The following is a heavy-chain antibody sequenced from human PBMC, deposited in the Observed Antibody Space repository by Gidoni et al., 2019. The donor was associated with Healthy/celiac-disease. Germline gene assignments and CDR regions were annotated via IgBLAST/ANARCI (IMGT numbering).Heavy chain of an antibody. D-gene: IGHD3-16*02. Sequence: QVTLRESGPALVKPTQTLTLTCTFSGFSLSTSGMCVSWIRQPPGKALEWLALIDWDDDKYYSTSLKTRLTISKDTSKNQVVLTMTNMDPVDTATYYCARLRRGGVIVGFDYWGQGTLVTVSS. V-gene: IGHV2-70*01. CDR1: GFSLSTSGMC. CDR3: ARLRRGGVIVGFDY. CDR2: IDWDDDK. J-gene: IGHJ4*02.